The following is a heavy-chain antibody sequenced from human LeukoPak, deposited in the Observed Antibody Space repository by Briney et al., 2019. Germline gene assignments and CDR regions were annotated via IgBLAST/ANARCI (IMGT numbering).Heavy chain of an antibody. V-gene: IGHV1-18*01. CDR3: ARDWHFDSNGYYLLKTGALDI. Sequence: ASVKVSCKASGYTFTSYGISWVRQAPGQGLEWMGWISAYNGNTNYAQKLQGRVTMTTDTSTSTAYMELRRLRSDDTAVYYCARDWHFDSNGYYLLKTGALDIWGLGTLVTVSS. D-gene: IGHD3-22*01. CDR1: GYTFTSYG. J-gene: IGHJ4*02. CDR2: ISAYNGNT.